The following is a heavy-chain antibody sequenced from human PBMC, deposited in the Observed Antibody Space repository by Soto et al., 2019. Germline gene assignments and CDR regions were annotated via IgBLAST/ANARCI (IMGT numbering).Heavy chain of an antibody. D-gene: IGHD3-10*01. V-gene: IGHV1-69*02. J-gene: IGHJ4*02. Sequence: QVQLVQSGAEVKRPGSSVKVSCKASGDTFNFYSINWVRQAPGVGLEWMGRVNPIVSMSNYAQKFQGRATMTADKSTSTAYMERSSLRSEDTAIYYLASSYGSGYRAFDYWGQGALVTVSS. CDR3: ASSYGSGYRAFDY. CDR2: VNPIVSMS. CDR1: GDTFNFYS.